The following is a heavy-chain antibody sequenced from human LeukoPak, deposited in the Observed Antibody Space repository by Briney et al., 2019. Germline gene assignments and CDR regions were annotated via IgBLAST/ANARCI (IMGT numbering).Heavy chain of an antibody. CDR2: IKQDGSEK. V-gene: IGHV3-7*01. CDR1: GFTFSTYW. Sequence: PGGSLRLSCAPSGFTFSTYWMTWVRQAPGKGLEWVANIKQDGSEKYYVDSVKGRFTISRDNAKNSQYLQMDSLRVEDTAVYYCARGKNSPDYWGQGTLVTVSS. CDR3: ARGKNSPDY. J-gene: IGHJ4*02. D-gene: IGHD2-21*01.